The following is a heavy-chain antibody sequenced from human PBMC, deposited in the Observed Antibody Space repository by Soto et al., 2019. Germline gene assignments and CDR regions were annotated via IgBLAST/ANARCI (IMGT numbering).Heavy chain of an antibody. CDR1: GFTFSNYA. CDR2: ISGSGDFT. CDR3: AKGFYGSGSYYNERAFDS. D-gene: IGHD3-10*01. J-gene: IGHJ4*02. Sequence: TGGSLRLSCAASGFTFSNYAISWVRQTPGKGLEWVSVISGSGDFTYYADTVKGRFTISRDNPKNTIYLQMNSLRAEDTAVYYFAKGFYGSGSYYNERAFDSWGQGTLVTVSS. V-gene: IGHV3-23*01.